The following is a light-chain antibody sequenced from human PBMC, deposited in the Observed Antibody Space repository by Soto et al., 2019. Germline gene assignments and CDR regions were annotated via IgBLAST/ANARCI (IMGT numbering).Light chain of an antibody. V-gene: IGKV3-15*01. CDR2: DAS. CDR3: QQYDNWPPEWT. J-gene: IGKJ1*01. CDR1: QSVRRN. Sequence: EIVVTQSPATLSVSPGERATLSCRASQSVRRNLAWYQQKPGQTPRLLIYDASSRATGVPARFSGSGSGTEFSLTISSLQSEDFAVYYCQQYDNWPPEWTFGQGNRVDLK.